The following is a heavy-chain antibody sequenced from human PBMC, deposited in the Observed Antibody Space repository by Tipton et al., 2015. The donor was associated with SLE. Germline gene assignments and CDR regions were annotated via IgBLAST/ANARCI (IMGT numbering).Heavy chain of an antibody. Sequence: SLRLSCAASGFTFSIYSMNWVRQAPGRGLAWVSYITSDTRTIHYSDSVKGRFSISRDNAKNLVYLQMNSLRPEDTAVYYCARSVRYYFDLWGRGTLVTVSS. V-gene: IGHV3-48*01. CDR2: ITSDTRTI. J-gene: IGHJ2*01. CDR3: ARSVRYYFDL. D-gene: IGHD3-9*01. CDR1: GFTFSIYS.